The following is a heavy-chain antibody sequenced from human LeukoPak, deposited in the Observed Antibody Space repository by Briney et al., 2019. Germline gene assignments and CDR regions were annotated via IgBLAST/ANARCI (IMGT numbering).Heavy chain of an antibody. D-gene: IGHD5-18*01. CDR3: ARAKSSGYRLINWFDP. Sequence: GASVKVSCKASGYTFTGYYMHWVRQAPGQGLEWMGWINPNSGGTNYAQKFQGRVTMTRDTSISTAYMELSRLRSDDTAVYYCARAKSSGYRLINWFDPWGQGTLVTVSS. CDR1: GYTFTGYY. J-gene: IGHJ5*02. CDR2: INPNSGGT. V-gene: IGHV1-2*02.